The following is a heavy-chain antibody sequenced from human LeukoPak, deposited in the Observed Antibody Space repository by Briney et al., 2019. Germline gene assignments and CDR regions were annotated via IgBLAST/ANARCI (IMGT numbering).Heavy chain of an antibody. V-gene: IGHV4-59*01. CDR2: IYYSGST. J-gene: IGHJ4*02. CDR3: ASLSDYALDY. D-gene: IGHD4-17*01. CDR1: GVSISSYY. Sequence: PSETLSLTCTVSGVSISSYYWSWIRQPPGKGLEWIGYIYYSGSTNYNPSLKSRVTISVDTSKNQFSLKLSSVTAADTAVYYCASLSDYALDYWGQGTLVTVSS.